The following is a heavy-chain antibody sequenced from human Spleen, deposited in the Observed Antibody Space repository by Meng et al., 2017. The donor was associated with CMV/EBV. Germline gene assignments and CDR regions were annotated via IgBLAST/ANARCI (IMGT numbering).Heavy chain of an antibody. Sequence: KVSCKGSGYSFTSYWIGWVRQMPGKGLEWMGIIHPDDSDTRSSPSFQGQVTISADKSISTAYLQWSSLKASDTAMYYCARGLYDMNVGGFDQWGQGTLVTVSS. CDR3: ARGLYDMNVGGFDQ. CDR1: GYSFTSYW. V-gene: IGHV5-51*01. D-gene: IGHD3-22*01. CDR2: IHPDDSDT. J-gene: IGHJ4*02.